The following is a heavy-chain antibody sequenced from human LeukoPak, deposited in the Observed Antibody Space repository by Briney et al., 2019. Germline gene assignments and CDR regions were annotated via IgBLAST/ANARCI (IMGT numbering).Heavy chain of an antibody. J-gene: IGHJ4*02. CDR2: ISAYNGNT. CDR3: ALLRYFDWPDGY. V-gene: IGHV1-18*01. Sequence: GASVKVSCKASGYTFTSYGISWVRQALGQGLEWMGWISAYNGNTNYAQKLQGRVTMTTDTSTSTAYMELRSLRSDDTAVYYCALLRYFDWPDGYWGQGTLVTVSS. CDR1: GYTFTSYG. D-gene: IGHD3-9*01.